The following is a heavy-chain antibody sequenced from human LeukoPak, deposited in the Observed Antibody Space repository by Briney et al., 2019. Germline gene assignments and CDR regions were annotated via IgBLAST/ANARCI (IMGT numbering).Heavy chain of an antibody. J-gene: IGHJ4*02. CDR1: GYRFISNY. CDR2: MHPGNGNT. V-gene: IGHV1-2*02. D-gene: IGHD2-21*02. Sequence: ASVKVSCKASGYRFISNYIQWVRQAPGLGPEWMGWMHPGNGNTRYAEKYQGRVTMTRDTSINTAYMDLSSLRSDDTAVYYCGREGSYCVGGDCYSFDFWGQGTLITVSS. CDR3: GREGSYCVGGDCYSFDF.